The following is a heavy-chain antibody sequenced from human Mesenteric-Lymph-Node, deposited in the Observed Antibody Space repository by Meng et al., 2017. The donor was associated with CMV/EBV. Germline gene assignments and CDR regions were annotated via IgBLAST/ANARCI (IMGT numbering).Heavy chain of an antibody. CDR1: GFTFSSYA. V-gene: IGHV3-23*01. D-gene: IGHD2-2*01. CDR3: AKGEGYCSSTSCSYYYYYGMDV. Sequence: GGSLRLSCAASGFTFSSYAMGWVRQAPGKGLEWVSAISGSGGSTYYADSVKGRFTISRDNSKNTLYLQMNSLRAEDTAVYYCAKGEGYCSSTSCSYYYYYGMDVWGQGTTVTVSS. CDR2: ISGSGGST. J-gene: IGHJ6*02.